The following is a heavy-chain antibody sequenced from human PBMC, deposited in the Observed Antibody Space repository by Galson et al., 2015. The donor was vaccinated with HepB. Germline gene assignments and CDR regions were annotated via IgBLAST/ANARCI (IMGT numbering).Heavy chain of an antibody. D-gene: IGHD2-2*01. CDR3: SRDQGYQLMWF. V-gene: IGHV1-3*01. Sequence: SVKVSCKASGYTFTNYAIHWVRQVPGQRLEWMGWITCGNGKTQYSQSFQDRVTLTRDTSATTAYMELSSLRSEDTAVYYCSRDQGYQLMWFWGQGTLVTVS. CDR2: ITCGNGKT. J-gene: IGHJ4*02. CDR1: GYTFTNYA.